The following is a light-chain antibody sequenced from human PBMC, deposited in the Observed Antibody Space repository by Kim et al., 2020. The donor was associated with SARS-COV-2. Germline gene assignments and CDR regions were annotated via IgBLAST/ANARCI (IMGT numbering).Light chain of an antibody. CDR2: DAS. CDR3: HQRSNWPPLT. CDR1: QSVSSY. J-gene: IGKJ4*01. Sequence: IVLTQSPATLSLSPGERATISCRASQSVSSYLAWYQQKPGQAPRLLIYDASNRATGIPARFSGSGSGTDFTLTISSLEPEDFAVYYCHQRSNWPPLTFGGGTNVYIK. V-gene: IGKV3-11*01.